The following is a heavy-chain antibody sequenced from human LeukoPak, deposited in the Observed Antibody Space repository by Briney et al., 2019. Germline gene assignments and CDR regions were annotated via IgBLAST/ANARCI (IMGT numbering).Heavy chain of an antibody. V-gene: IGHV3-21*01. CDR3: ARGGTSMYYDFWSGYYQGYFDY. CDR2: ISSSSYI. Sequence: KTGGSLRLSCAASGFTFSSYSMNWVRQAPGKGLEWVSSISSSSYIYYADSVKGRFTISRDNAKNSLYLQMNSLRAEDTAVYYCARGGTSMYYDFWSGYYQGYFDYWGQGTLVTVSS. J-gene: IGHJ4*02. D-gene: IGHD3-3*01. CDR1: GFTFSSYS.